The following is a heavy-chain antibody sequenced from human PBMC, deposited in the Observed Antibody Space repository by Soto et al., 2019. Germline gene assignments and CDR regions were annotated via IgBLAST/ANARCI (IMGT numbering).Heavy chain of an antibody. J-gene: IGHJ4*02. CDR3: TTSPVVPGND. Sequence: GGSLRLSCAASGFTFSSYATSWVRQAPGKGLEWVAVITYGGSSKYYADSVKGRFTISRDNGENTLYLHMNSLRVEDTAVYYCTTSPVVPGNDWGQGVLVTVSS. V-gene: IGHV3-30*04. D-gene: IGHD1-1*01. CDR2: ITYGGSSK. CDR1: GFTFSSYA.